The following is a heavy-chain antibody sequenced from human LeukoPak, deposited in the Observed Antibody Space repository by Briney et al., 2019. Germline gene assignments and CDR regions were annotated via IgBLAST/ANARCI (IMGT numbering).Heavy chain of an antibody. CDR2: ISSSGSTI. CDR3: AGESPVTDFDY. J-gene: IGHJ4*02. D-gene: IGHD4-17*01. CDR1: GFTFSDYY. V-gene: IGHV3-11*01. Sequence: GGSLRLSCAASGFTFSDYYMSWIRQAPGKGLGWVSYISSSGSTIYYADSVKGRFTISRDNAKNSLYLQMNSLRAEDTAVYYCAGESPVTDFDYWGQGTLVTVSS.